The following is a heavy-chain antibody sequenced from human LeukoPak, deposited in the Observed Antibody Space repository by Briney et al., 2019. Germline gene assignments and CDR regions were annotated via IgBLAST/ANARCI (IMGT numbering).Heavy chain of an antibody. CDR1: GYSFTSYW. J-gene: IGHJ5*02. CDR2: IYPGDSDT. Sequence: GESLKISCKGSGYSFTSYWIGWVRQMPGKGLEWMGIIYPGDSDTRYSPSFQGQVTISAVKSISTAYLQWSSLKASDTAMYYCARRLLGSSSLVDPWGQGTLVTVSS. V-gene: IGHV5-51*01. D-gene: IGHD6-6*01. CDR3: ARRLLGSSSLVDP.